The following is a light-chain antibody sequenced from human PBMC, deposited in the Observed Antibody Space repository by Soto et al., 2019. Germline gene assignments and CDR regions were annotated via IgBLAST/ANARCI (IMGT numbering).Light chain of an antibody. CDR3: HQYGNSPPGT. Sequence: EIVLTQSPATLSLSPGERATLSCRASQSVTSYLAWYQQKPGQAPRLLIYDVSNRASGIPARFSGSGSETDFTLTISRLEPEDFAVYFCHQYGNSPPGTFGQGTRL. CDR2: DVS. V-gene: IGKV3-11*01. CDR1: QSVTSY. J-gene: IGKJ5*01.